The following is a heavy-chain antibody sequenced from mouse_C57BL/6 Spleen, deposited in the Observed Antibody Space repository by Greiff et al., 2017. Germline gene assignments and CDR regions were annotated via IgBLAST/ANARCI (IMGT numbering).Heavy chain of an antibody. V-gene: IGHV5-17*01. CDR2: ISSGSSTI. J-gene: IGHJ3*01. CDR3: ANSFAY. CDR1: GFTFSDYG. Sequence: EVLLVVSGGGLVKPGGSLKLSCAASGFTFSDYGMHWVRQAPEKGLEWVAYISSGSSTIYYADTVKGRFTFSRDNAKNTLFLQMTSLRSEGTAMYYCANSFAYWGQGTLVTVSA.